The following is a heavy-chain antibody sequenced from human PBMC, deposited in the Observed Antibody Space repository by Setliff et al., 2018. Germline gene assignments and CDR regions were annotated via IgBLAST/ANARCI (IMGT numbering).Heavy chain of an antibody. D-gene: IGHD6-19*01. Sequence: PSETLSLTCTVSGGSISSSSYYWGWIRRPPGKGLEWIGSIYYSGSTYYNPSLKSRVTISVDTSKNQFSLKLSSVTAADTAVYYCARVNQYSSVWYNYYYGMDVWGQGTTVTVSS. CDR3: ARVNQYSSVWYNYYYGMDV. CDR1: GGSISSSSYY. J-gene: IGHJ6*02. V-gene: IGHV4-39*07. CDR2: IYYSGST.